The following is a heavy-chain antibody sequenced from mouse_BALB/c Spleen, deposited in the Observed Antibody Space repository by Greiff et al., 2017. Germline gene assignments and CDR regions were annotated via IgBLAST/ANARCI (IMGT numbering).Heavy chain of an antibody. D-gene: IGHD2-3*01. CDR3: ARSGDGYFLGFAY. Sequence: EVKLVESGPSLVKPSQTLSLTCSVTGDSITSGYWNWIRKFPGNKLEYMGYISYSGSTYYNPSLKSRISITRDTSKNQYYLQLNSVTTEDTATYYCARSGDGYFLGFAYWGQGTLVTVSA. V-gene: IGHV3-8*02. CDR1: GDSITSGY. J-gene: IGHJ3*01. CDR2: ISYSGST.